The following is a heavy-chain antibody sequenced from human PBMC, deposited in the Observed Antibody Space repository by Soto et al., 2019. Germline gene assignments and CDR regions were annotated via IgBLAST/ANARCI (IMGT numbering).Heavy chain of an antibody. Sequence: PGGSLRLSCAASGFTVSSNYMSWVRQAPGKGLEWVSVIYSGGSTYYADSVKGRFTISRDNSKNTLYLQMNSLRAEDTAVYYCARGSYNWNDWGWFDPWGQGTLVTVSS. J-gene: IGHJ5*02. V-gene: IGHV3-66*01. CDR2: IYSGGST. CDR1: GFTVSSNY. CDR3: ARGSYNWNDWGWFDP. D-gene: IGHD1-20*01.